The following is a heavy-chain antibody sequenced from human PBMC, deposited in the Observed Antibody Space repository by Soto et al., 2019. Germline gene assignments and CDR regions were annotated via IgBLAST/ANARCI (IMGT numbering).Heavy chain of an antibody. J-gene: IGHJ4*02. CDR1: GFTFSSYW. Sequence: EVQLVESGGGFVQPGGSLRLSCAASGFTFSSYWMHWVRQAPGKGLVWVSRINPDGSTTSYADSVKGRFTISRDSAKDTLYLQMNSLRAEDTAVYYCARVAIGSYYFEYWGQGTLVTVSS. CDR2: INPDGSTT. V-gene: IGHV3-74*01. CDR3: ARVAIGSYYFEY. D-gene: IGHD3-16*01.